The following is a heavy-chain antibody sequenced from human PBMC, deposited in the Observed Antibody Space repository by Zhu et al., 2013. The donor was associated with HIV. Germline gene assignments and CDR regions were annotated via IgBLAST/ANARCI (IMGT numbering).Heavy chain of an antibody. D-gene: IGHD6-19*01. CDR1: GGSISSYY. CDR2: IYYSGST. CDR3: ARGDWQWLVFDY. Sequence: QVQLQESGPGLVKPSETLSLTCTVSGGSISSYYWSWIRQPPGKGLEWIGYIYYSGSTYYNPSLKSRVTISVDTSKNQFSLKLSSVTAADTAVYYCARGDWQWLVFDYWGQGTLVTVSS. J-gene: IGHJ4*02. V-gene: IGHV4-59*12.